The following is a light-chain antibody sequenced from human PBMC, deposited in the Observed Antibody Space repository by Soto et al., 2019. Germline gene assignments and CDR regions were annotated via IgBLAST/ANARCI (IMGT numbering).Light chain of an antibody. CDR2: EVS. J-gene: IGLJ3*02. V-gene: IGLV2-23*02. CDR3: CSYARSNTFVV. CDR1: SSDVGSYNL. Sequence: QSALTQPASVSGSPGQSITISCTGTSSDVGSYNLVSWYQQHPGKAPKLMIYEVSKRPSGVSNRFSGSKSGNTASLTISGLQAGDEANYYCCSYARSNTFVVFGGGTKLTVL.